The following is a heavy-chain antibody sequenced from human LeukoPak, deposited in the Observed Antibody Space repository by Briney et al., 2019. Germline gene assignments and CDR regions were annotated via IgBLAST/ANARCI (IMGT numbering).Heavy chain of an antibody. CDR3: ARDHESYNWFDP. CDR2: ISAYNGNT. V-gene: IGHV1-18*01. J-gene: IGHJ5*02. Sequence: XSWVRXAPXQXXXXMGWISAYNGNTNYAQKLQGRVTMATDTSTSTAYMELRSLRSDDTAVYYCARDHESYNWFDPWGQGTLVTVSS.